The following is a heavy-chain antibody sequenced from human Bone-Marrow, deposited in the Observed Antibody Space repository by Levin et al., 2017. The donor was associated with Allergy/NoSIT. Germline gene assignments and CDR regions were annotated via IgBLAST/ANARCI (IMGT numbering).Heavy chain of an antibody. Sequence: GGSLRLSCAVSGFTVSSYYMSWVRQAPQKGLEWVSVVYSGGSTYYAESVKGRFTISRDSSKNTVYLQMISLRAEDTAVYYCARVKKFGSGSSDAFDIWGQGTMVTVSS. CDR3: ARVKKFGSGSSDAFDI. J-gene: IGHJ3*02. CDR1: GFTVSSYY. V-gene: IGHV3-66*01. CDR2: VYSGGST. D-gene: IGHD3-10*01.